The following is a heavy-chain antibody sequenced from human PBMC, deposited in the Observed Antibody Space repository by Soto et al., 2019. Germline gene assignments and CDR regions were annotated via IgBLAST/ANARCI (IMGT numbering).Heavy chain of an antibody. J-gene: IGHJ6*02. CDR3: ARDSSLTRRGLDV. CDR1: GFSVESDY. Sequence: GSLRLSCVASGFSVESDYMTWDRQAPGKGLEWVSVIYTTSLAYYADSVKGRFTISRDNSKNTLFLQMNGLRPEDTAVYYCARDSSLTRRGLDVWGQGTTVTVSS. CDR2: IYTTSLA. V-gene: IGHV3-53*01. D-gene: IGHD4-17*01.